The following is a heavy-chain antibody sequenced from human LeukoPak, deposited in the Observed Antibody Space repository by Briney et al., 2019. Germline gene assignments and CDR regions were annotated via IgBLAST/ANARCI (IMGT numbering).Heavy chain of an antibody. J-gene: IGHJ5*02. D-gene: IGHD3-10*01. V-gene: IGHV3-21*04. CDR3: VRGSSGNVVRGVAWAWFDP. Sequence: PGGSLRLSCAASGFTFSSYSMNWVRQAPGKGLEWVSCMSPPSTYIYYADSVRGRFTISRDNAKDSLYLQMNRLRAEDPAVYYCVRGSSGNVVRGVAWAWFDPWGQGTLVTVSS. CDR1: GFTFSSYS. CDR2: MSPPSTYI.